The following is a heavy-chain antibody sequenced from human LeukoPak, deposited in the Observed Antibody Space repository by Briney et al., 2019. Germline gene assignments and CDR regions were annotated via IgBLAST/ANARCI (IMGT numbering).Heavy chain of an antibody. D-gene: IGHD3-22*01. J-gene: IGHJ5*02. CDR2: VRSDGGGT. CDR3: ARCTTASSGWCNWLDP. Sequence: GGSLRLSCEGSGFTFDDYGISWVRHVPGKGLAWAASVRSDGGGTHYADSVKGRFTISRDTSKNILYLQMNSLRAEDTAIYYCARCTTASSGWCNWLDPWGQGTLVTVSS. V-gene: IGHV3-23*01. CDR1: GFTFDDYG.